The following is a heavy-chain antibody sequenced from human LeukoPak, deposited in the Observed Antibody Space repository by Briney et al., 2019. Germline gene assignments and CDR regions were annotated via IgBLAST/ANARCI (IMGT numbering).Heavy chain of an antibody. CDR1: GFTFSGSA. Sequence: GGSLRLSCAASGFTFSGSAMHWVRQASGKGLEWVGRIRSKANSYATAYAASVKGRFTISRDDSKNTAYLQMNSLKTEDTAVYYCTRPRLDYGDYGGIDYWGQGTLVTVSS. J-gene: IGHJ4*02. CDR3: TRPRLDYGDYGGIDY. V-gene: IGHV3-73*01. D-gene: IGHD4-17*01. CDR2: IRSKANSYAT.